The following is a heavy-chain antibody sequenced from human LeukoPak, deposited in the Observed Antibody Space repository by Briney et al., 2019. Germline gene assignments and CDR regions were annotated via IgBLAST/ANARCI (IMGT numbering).Heavy chain of an antibody. V-gene: IGHV3-53*01. Sequence: GGSLRLSCAASGFTVSSNYMTWVRQAPGKGLEWVSVIYSDDRTFYADSVKGRFTISRDNSKNTLYLQMNSLRAEDTAVYYCGLGIYYFDYWGRGTLVTVSS. CDR2: IYSDDRT. D-gene: IGHD7-27*01. J-gene: IGHJ4*02. CDR3: GLGIYYFDY. CDR1: GFTVSSNY.